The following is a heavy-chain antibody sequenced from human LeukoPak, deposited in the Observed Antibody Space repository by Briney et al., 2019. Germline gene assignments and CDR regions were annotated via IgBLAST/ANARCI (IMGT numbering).Heavy chain of an antibody. J-gene: IGHJ2*01. Sequence: KPGGSLRLSCAASGFTFSDYYMSWIRQAPGKGLEWVSKISASGSYTNGADSVKGRFTISRDNAKNSLYLHMNSLRAEDTAVYYCAREDKWYFDLWGRGTLVTVSS. CDR1: GFTFSDYY. CDR2: ISASGSYT. V-gene: IGHV3-11*05. CDR3: AREDKWYFDL.